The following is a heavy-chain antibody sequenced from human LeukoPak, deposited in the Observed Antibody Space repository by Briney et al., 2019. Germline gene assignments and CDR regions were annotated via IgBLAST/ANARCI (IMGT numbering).Heavy chain of an antibody. CDR3: ATNRAGTYDRPFDI. V-gene: IGHV4-30-2*01. D-gene: IGHD1-26*01. CDR1: GGSISSGGYS. Sequence: SQTPSLTCAVSGGSISSGGYSWSWIRQPPGKGLEWIGYIYHSGSTYYNPSLKSRVTISVDRSKNQFSLKLSSVTATGTAVYFCATNRAGTYDRPFDIWGQGTMVTVSS. J-gene: IGHJ3*02. CDR2: IYHSGST.